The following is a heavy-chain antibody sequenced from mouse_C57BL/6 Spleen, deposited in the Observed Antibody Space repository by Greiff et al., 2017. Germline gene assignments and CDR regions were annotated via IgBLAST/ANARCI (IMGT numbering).Heavy chain of an antibody. V-gene: IGHV1-61*01. CDR2: IYPSDSET. Sequence: QVQLQQPGAELVRPGSSVKLSCKASGYTFTSYWMDWVKQRPGQGLEWIGNIYPSDSETHYNQKFKDKATLTVDKSSSTAYMQLSSLTSEDSAVYYCARSGYYSNFSYYFDYWGQGTTLTVSS. CDR1: GYTFTSYW. D-gene: IGHD2-5*01. J-gene: IGHJ2*01. CDR3: ARSGYYSNFSYYFDY.